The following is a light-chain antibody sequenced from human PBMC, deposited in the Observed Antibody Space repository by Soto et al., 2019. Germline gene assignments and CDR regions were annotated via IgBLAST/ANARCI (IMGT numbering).Light chain of an antibody. J-gene: IGLJ2*01. CDR1: SSDVGGYDY. Sequence: QSALTQPASVSGSPGQSITISCTGTSSDVGGYDYVSWYQQYAGKAPKLTIYNVRNRPSGVSNRFSGSKSGNTASLTISGLQPEDEPDYFCISYTNSGTVLFGGGTKLTVL. V-gene: IGLV2-14*01. CDR3: ISYTNSGTVL. CDR2: NVR.